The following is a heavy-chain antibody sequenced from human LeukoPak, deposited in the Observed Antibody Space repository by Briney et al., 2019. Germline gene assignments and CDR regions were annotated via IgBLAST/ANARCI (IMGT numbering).Heavy chain of an antibody. Sequence: SVKVSCKASGSTFTSSAVQWVRQARGQRLEWIGWIVVGSGNTNYAQKFQERVTITRDMSTSTAYMELSSLRSEDTAVYYCAAEGVAGAGIDYWGQGTLVTVSS. CDR3: AAEGVAGAGIDY. V-gene: IGHV1-58*01. CDR2: IVVGSGNT. CDR1: GSTFTSSA. J-gene: IGHJ4*02. D-gene: IGHD6-13*01.